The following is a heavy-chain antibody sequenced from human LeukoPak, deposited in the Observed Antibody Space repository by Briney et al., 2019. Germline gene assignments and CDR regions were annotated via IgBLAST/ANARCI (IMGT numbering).Heavy chain of an antibody. Sequence: GESLKISCKGSGYSFTSYWIGWVRQMPGKGLEWMGIIYPGDSDTRYSPSFQGQVTTSADKSISTAYLQWSSLKASDTAMYYCARHRYGDYHYYYMDVWGKGTTVTVSS. CDR3: ARHRYGDYHYYYMDV. CDR2: IYPGDSDT. V-gene: IGHV5-51*01. D-gene: IGHD4-17*01. J-gene: IGHJ6*03. CDR1: GYSFTSYW.